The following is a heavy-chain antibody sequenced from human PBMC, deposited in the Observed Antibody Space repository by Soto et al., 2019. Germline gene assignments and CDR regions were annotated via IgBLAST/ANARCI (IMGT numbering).Heavy chain of an antibody. CDR1: GGSISSYY. J-gene: IGHJ4*02. CDR3: ARGRDSGYHTIFRDLYYCDY. Sequence: QVQLQESGPGLVKPSETLSLTCTVSGGSISSYYWSWIRQPPGKGLEWIGYIYYSGSTNYNPSLKSRVTVSVDTSKNQFSMKLSSVTAADTAVYYCARGRDSGYHTIFRDLYYCDYWGQGPWSPSPQ. V-gene: IGHV4-59*01. D-gene: IGHD5-12*01. CDR2: IYYSGST.